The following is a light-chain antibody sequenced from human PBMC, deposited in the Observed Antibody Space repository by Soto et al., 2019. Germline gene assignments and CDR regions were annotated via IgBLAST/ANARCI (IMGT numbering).Light chain of an antibody. Sequence: QSVLTQPASVSGSPGQSITISCTGTGSDVGGSKFVSWYQQHPGKAPKLLISEVSHRPSGVSIRFSGSKSDNTASLTISGLQAEDEADYYCSSYTSTRGQVFGSGTQLTVL. CDR2: EVS. CDR3: SSYTSTRGQV. CDR1: GSDVGGSKF. J-gene: IGLJ7*01. V-gene: IGLV2-14*01.